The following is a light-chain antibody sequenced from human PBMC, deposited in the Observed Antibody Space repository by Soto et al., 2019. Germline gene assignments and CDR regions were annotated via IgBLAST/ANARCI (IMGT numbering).Light chain of an antibody. Sequence: ILIAESPANLSGFSGEGTTLSLRASQSISSKLAWYQQKPGQAPRLLIYGASTRATGIPVRFSGSGSGTEFTLTITSLQSEDFAVYYCQEYNNWRPITFGGGTKVDIK. V-gene: IGKV3-15*01. CDR2: GAS. J-gene: IGKJ4*01. CDR1: QSISSK. CDR3: QEYNNWRPIT.